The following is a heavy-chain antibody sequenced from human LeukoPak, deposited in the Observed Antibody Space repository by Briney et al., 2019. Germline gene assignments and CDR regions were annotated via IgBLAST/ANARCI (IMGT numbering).Heavy chain of an antibody. D-gene: IGHD2-2*01. CDR1: GGSISSGSYY. J-gene: IGHJ1*01. Sequence: SETLSLTCTVSGGSISSGSYYWSWIRQPAGKGLEWIGRIYTSGSTNYNPSLKSRVTISVDTSKNQFSLKLSSVTAADTAVYYCAESRFQGSTKDEYFQHWGQGTLVTVSS. V-gene: IGHV4-61*02. CDR3: AESRFQGSTKDEYFQH. CDR2: IYTSGST.